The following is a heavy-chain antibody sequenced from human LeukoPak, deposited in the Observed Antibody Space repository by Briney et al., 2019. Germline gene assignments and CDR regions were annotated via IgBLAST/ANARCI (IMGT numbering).Heavy chain of an antibody. V-gene: IGHV3-48*03. CDR2: ISSSGSTI. Sequence: GGSLRLSCAASGFTFSSYEMNWVRQAPGKGLEWVSYISSSGSTIYYADSVKGRFTISRDNAKNSLYLQMNSLRAEDTALYYCAKDGVVVAANPSFALDYWGQGTLVTVSS. D-gene: IGHD2-15*01. CDR3: AKDGVVVAANPSFALDY. J-gene: IGHJ4*02. CDR1: GFTFSSYE.